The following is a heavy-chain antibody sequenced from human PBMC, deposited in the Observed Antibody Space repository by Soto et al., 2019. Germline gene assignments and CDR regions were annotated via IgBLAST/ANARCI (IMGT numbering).Heavy chain of an antibody. V-gene: IGHV3-23*01. CDR2: LGVSGGSA. Sequence: EVQLLESGGGWVQPGGSLRLSCEASGFTFSFYAFGWVRQAPGKGLEWVSSLGVSGGSAFYIDSVKGRFVVSRDDSKNTLYLQMNSLRAEDTAIYYCVKDLGGSHSRFDYWGQGTLVTVSS. J-gene: IGHJ4*02. D-gene: IGHD3-16*01. CDR3: VKDLGGSHSRFDY. CDR1: GFTFSFYA.